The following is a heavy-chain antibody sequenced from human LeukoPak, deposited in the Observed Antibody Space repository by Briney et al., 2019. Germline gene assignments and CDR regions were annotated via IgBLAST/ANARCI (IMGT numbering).Heavy chain of an antibody. CDR2: IWYDGSNE. J-gene: IGHJ4*02. V-gene: IGHV3-33*01. Sequence: GGSLRLSCAASGFTFSSYGMHWVRQAPGKGLEWGAVIWYDGSNEYYADSVKGRFTISRDNSKNTLYLQMNSLRAEDTAVYYCAGDGGDILTGYHDYWGQGTLVTVSS. CDR3: AGDGGDILTGYHDY. CDR1: GFTFSSYG. D-gene: IGHD3-9*01.